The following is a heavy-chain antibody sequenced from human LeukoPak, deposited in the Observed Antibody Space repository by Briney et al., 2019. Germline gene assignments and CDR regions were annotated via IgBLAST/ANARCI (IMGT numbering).Heavy chain of an antibody. Sequence: EASVKVSCKASGYTFTSYAMHWVRQAPGQRLEWMGWINAGNGNTKYSQKFQGRVTMTEDTSTDTAYMELSSLRSEDTAVYYCATDRGLGYYYDSSGYSLDLDYWGQGTLVTVSS. CDR1: GYTFTSYA. J-gene: IGHJ4*02. CDR3: ATDRGLGYYYDSSGYSLDLDY. D-gene: IGHD3-22*01. CDR2: INAGNGNT. V-gene: IGHV1-3*01.